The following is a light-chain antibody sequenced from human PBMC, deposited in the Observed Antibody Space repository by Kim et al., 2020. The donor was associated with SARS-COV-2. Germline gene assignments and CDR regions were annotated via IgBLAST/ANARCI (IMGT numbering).Light chain of an antibody. CDR1: SAHIGSNT. CDR2: NNN. Sequence: GHGVTISCSGSSAHIGSNTVNWYQQLPGTAPQLLIHNNNRRPSGVPDRFSGSKSGTSASLAISGLQSEDEANYYCAAWDDSLNAWVFGGGTQLTVL. J-gene: IGLJ3*02. V-gene: IGLV1-44*01. CDR3: AAWDDSLNAWV.